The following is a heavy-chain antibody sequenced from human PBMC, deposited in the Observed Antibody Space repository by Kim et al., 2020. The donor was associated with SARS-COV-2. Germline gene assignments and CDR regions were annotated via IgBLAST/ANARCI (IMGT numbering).Heavy chain of an antibody. CDR3: ARDFVSFQSSGGSSHWFDP. V-gene: IGHV3-30*07. D-gene: IGHD2-15*01. J-gene: IGHJ5*02. Sequence: GRFTISRDNSKNALYLQMNSLRAEDTAVYYCARDFVSFQSSGGSSHWFDPWGQGTLVTVSS.